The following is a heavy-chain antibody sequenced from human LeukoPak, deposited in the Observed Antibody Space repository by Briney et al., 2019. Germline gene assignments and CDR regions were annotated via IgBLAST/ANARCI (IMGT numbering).Heavy chain of an antibody. J-gene: IGHJ4*02. CDR1: GFTFSSYA. CDR3: TTEGYYVSGIY. V-gene: IGHV3-15*01. D-gene: IGHD3-10*01. Sequence: GGSLRLSCAASGFTFSSYAMSWVRQAPGKGREWVGRIKSKTDGETTDYATPVKGRFTISRDDSKDTLYLQMNSLKTEDTAVYYCTTEGYYVSGIYWGQGTLVTVSS. CDR2: IKSKTDGETT.